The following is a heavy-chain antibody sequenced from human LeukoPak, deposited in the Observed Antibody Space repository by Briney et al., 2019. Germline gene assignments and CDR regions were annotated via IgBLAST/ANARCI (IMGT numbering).Heavy chain of an antibody. CDR2: LYASGST. CDR1: GGSISSYS. CDR3: AKSGGYGLIDY. V-gene: IGHV4-4*07. J-gene: IGHJ4*01. Sequence: PSETLSLTCTVSGGSISSYSWSWIRQPAGKGLEWIGRLYASGSTNYNPSLKSRVTMSVDTSKNQFSLKMSSVTAADTAVYYCAKSGGYGLIDYWGQGTLVTVSS. D-gene: IGHD6-25*01.